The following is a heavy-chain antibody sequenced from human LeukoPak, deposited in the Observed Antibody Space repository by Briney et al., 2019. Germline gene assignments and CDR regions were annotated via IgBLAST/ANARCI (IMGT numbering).Heavy chain of an antibody. CDR3: ARERDILTGYLDY. CDR2: ISSSSSYI. V-gene: IGHV3-21*01. J-gene: IGHJ4*02. D-gene: IGHD3-9*01. Sequence: GGSLRLSCAASGFTFSSYSMNWVRQAPGKGLEWVSSISSSSSYIYYADSVKGRFPISRDNAKNSLYLKMNSLRAEDTAVYYCARERDILTGYLDYWGQGTLVTVSS. CDR1: GFTFSSYS.